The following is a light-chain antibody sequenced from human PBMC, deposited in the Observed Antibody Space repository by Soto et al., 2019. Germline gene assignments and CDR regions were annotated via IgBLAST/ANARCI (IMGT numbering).Light chain of an antibody. CDR2: GAS. Sequence: EMGLTQSPDTLSLSPGERATLSCTASQTVTSSQLAWYQQKPGQAPRLLVYGASSRATGIPDRFSGSGSETDFTLTINRLEPEDFALYFCQQYAKSPYTFGQGTKVDSK. V-gene: IGKV3-20*01. CDR1: QTVTSSQ. CDR3: QQYAKSPYT. J-gene: IGKJ2*01.